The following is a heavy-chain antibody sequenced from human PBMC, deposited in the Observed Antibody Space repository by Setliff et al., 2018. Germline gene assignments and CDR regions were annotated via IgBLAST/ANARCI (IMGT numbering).Heavy chain of an antibody. V-gene: IGHV3-73*01. CDR3: AITMTTGVDFFDY. CDR2: IRSKADSYAT. CDR1: GFTFSGSA. Sequence: PGGSLRLSCAASGFTFSGSAVHWVRQASGKGLEWVGRIRSKADSYATAYAASVKARFTISRDDSKNTAYLQVNSLKTEDTAVYYCAITMTTGVDFFDYWGQGTLVTVSS. D-gene: IGHD4-17*01. J-gene: IGHJ4*02.